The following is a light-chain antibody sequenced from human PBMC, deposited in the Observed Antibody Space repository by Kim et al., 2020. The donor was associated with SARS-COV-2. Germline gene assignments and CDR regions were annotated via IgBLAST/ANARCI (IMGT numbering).Light chain of an antibody. CDR1: SSNIGLNS. J-gene: IGLJ1*01. CDR2: NNY. CDR3: AAWDDSLIGFV. Sequence: GQRVTISCSGSSSNIGLNSVSWYQQVPGTAPKLLIYNNYQSPSGVPDRFSGSRSGTSASLAISGLRSEDEAEYFCAAWDDSLIGFVFGSGTKVTVL. V-gene: IGLV1-44*01.